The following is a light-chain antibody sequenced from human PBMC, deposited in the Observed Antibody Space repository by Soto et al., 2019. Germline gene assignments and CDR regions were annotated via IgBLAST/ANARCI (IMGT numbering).Light chain of an antibody. CDR2: DVS. CDR1: SSDVGGYNY. Sequence: LTQPASVSGSPGQSITISCTGTSSDVGGYNYVSWYQQHPGKAPKLMIYDVSNRPSGVSNRFSGSKSGNTASLTISGLQAEDEADYYCSSYTSSSPYVFGTGTKVTVL. V-gene: IGLV2-14*01. CDR3: SSYTSSSPYV. J-gene: IGLJ1*01.